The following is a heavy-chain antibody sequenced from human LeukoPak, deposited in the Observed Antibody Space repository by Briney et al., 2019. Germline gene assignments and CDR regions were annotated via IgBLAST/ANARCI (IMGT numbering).Heavy chain of an antibody. CDR3: ARQTGTSGYYYYGMDV. D-gene: IGHD1-1*01. CDR1: GYTFTSYG. J-gene: IGHJ6*02. V-gene: IGHV1-18*01. CDR2: ISAYNGNT. Sequence: EASVKVSCKASGYTFTSYGISWVRQAPGQGLEWMGWISAYNGNTNYAQKFQGRVTMTRDTSISTAYMELSRLRSDDTAVYYCARQTGTSGYYYYGMDVWGQGTTVTVSS.